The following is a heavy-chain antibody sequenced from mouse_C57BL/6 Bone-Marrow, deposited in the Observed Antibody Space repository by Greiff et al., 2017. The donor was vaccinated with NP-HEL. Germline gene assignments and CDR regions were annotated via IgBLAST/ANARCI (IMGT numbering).Heavy chain of an antibody. Sequence: EVKLVESGGGLVKPGGSLKLSCAASGFTFSDYGMHWVRQAPEKGLEWVAYISSGSSTIYYADKVKGRFTISRDNAKNTLFLQMTILRSEDTAMYYCASTMITPYWYFDVWGTGTTVTVSS. J-gene: IGHJ1*03. D-gene: IGHD2-4*01. CDR1: GFTFSDYG. CDR3: ASTMITPYWYFDV. CDR2: ISSGSSTI. V-gene: IGHV5-17*01.